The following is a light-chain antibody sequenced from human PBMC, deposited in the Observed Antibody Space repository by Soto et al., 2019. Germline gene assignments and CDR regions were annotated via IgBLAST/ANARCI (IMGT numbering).Light chain of an antibody. CDR3: QQANSFPWT. V-gene: IGKV1-12*01. CDR1: QGINSR. J-gene: IGKJ1*01. CDR2: AAS. Sequence: DIQMTQSPSSVSASVGDRVTISCRASQGINSRLAWYQQKPGKAPKVLIYAASSLQGGVPSRFSGSGSGTDFTLTISSLRPEDFATYYCQQANSFPWTFGQGTKVEIK.